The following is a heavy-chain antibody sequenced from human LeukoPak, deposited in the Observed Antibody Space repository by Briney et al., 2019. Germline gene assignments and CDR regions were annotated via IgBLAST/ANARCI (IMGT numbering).Heavy chain of an antibody. CDR2: IYSGGRT. D-gene: IGHD4-17*01. V-gene: IGHV3-66*02. CDR1: GFTVSTNY. CDR3: ARPTPSTFDL. Sequence: GGSLRLSCAASGFTVSTNYMSWVRQAPGKGLEWVSAIYSGGRTSYADSVKGRFTISRDNSKNTVSLQMNSLRGDDTAMYHCARPTPSTFDLWGQGTLDIVSS. J-gene: IGHJ4*02.